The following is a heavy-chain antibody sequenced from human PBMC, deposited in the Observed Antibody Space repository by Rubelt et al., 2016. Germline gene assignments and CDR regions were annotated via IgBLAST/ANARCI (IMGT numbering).Heavy chain of an antibody. J-gene: IGHJ4*02. CDR3: AREYSYAYYFDY. D-gene: IGHD3-16*01. V-gene: IGHV1-2*06. CDR2: IRPNSGDT. Sequence: QVQLVQSGAEVRKPGASVRVSCKGQGLEWMGRIRPNSGDTNYAQNFQGRVTMTRDTSISTAYLDLSGLRSDDTALYYCAREYSYAYYFDYWGLGTLVTVSS.